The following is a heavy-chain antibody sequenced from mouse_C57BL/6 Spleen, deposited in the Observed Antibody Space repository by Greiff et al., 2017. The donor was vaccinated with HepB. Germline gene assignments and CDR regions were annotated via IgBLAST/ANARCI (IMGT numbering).Heavy chain of an antibody. V-gene: IGHV1-4*01. CDR1: GYTFTSYT. J-gene: IGHJ1*03. Sequence: VQLQQSGAELARPGASVKMSCKASGYTFTSYTMHWVKQRPGQGLEWIGYINPSSGYTKYNQKFKDKATLTADKSSSTAYMQLSSLTSEDSAVYYCARPRTGIDWYFDVWGTGTTVTVSS. CDR2: INPSSGYT. D-gene: IGHD4-1*01. CDR3: ARPRTGIDWYFDV.